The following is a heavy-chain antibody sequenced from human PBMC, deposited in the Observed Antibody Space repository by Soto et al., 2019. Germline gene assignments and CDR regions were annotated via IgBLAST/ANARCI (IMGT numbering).Heavy chain of an antibody. Sequence: ASVKVSCKASGYTFTSYYMHWVRQAPGQGLEWMGIINPSGGSTSYAQKFQGRVTMTRDTSTSTVYIELSSLRSEDTAVYYCARGKIGIAAAEGSAPWGKGTLVTVSS. V-gene: IGHV1-46*01. J-gene: IGHJ5*02. CDR1: GYTFTSYY. CDR2: INPSGGST. CDR3: ARGKIGIAAAEGSAP. D-gene: IGHD6-13*01.